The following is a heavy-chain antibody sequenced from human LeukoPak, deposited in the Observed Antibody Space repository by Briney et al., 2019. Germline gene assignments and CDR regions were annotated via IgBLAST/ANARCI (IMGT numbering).Heavy chain of an antibody. D-gene: IGHD2-15*01. Sequence: GSLRLSCAASGFPFSSYGMHWVRQAPGKGLEWVAVIWYDGSNKYYADSVKGRFTISRDNSKNTLYLQMNSLRAEDTAVYYCARGARYCSGGSCRKGFDYWGQGTLVTVSS. CDR3: ARGARYCSGGSCRKGFDY. V-gene: IGHV3-33*01. J-gene: IGHJ4*02. CDR2: IWYDGSNK. CDR1: GFPFSSYG.